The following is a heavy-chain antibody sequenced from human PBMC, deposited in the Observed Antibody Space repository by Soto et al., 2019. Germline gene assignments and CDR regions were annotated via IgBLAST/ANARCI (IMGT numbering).Heavy chain of an antibody. CDR3: ARDSGSYHNWFDP. CDR1: GYTFTSYG. V-gene: IGHV1-18*01. Sequence: QVQLVQSGAEVKKPGASVKVSCKASGYTFTSYGISWVRQAPGQGLEWMGWISAYNGNTNYAQKLQGRVTMTTDTAKSPAHMELRSRGSDDTAVYYCARDSGSYHNWFDPWGQGTLVTVSS. J-gene: IGHJ5*02. CDR2: ISAYNGNT. D-gene: IGHD1-26*01.